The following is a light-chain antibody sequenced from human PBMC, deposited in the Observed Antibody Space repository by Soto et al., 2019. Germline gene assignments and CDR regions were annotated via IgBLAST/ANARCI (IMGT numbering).Light chain of an antibody. J-gene: IGLJ1*01. CDR3: CSYSSSTTFYV. CDR2: EVT. Sequence: QSVLTQPAPVSGSPGPSLTISCTGSSSDVGNYDYVSWYQQHPDTAPKLMIYEVTQRPSGVSNRFSGSKSGNTASLTISGLQAEDEADYYCCSYSSSTTFYVFGTGTKVTVL. V-gene: IGLV2-14*01. CDR1: SSDVGNYDY.